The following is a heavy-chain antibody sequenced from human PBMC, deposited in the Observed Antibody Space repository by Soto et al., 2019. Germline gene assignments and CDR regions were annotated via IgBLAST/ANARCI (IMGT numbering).Heavy chain of an antibody. Sequence: EASVQVSCKASGYTFTGHYIHWVRQAPEQGPEWMGEIGPETGATRYAQKFQGRVTMTRDMSITTVYMELNNLSPDDTAVYYCGRGRSGQIVVLEWGQGTPVTVSS. V-gene: IGHV1-2*02. J-gene: IGHJ4*02. CDR3: GRGRSGQIVVLE. CDR1: GYTFTGHY. CDR2: IGPETGAT. D-gene: IGHD3-22*01.